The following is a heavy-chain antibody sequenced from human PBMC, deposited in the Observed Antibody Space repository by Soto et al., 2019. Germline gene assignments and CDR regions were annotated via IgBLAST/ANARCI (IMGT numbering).Heavy chain of an antibody. CDR2: ISYDGSNK. D-gene: IGHD3-16*02. V-gene: IGHV3-30-3*01. CDR3: ARDRGLRLGELSLNPDAFDI. J-gene: IGHJ3*02. Sequence: QVQLVESGGGVVQPGRSLRLSCAASGFTFSSYAMHWVRQAPGKGLEWVAVISYDGSNKYYADSVKGRFTISRDNSKNTLYLQMNSLRAEDTAVYYCARDRGLRLGELSLNPDAFDIWGQGTMVTVSS. CDR1: GFTFSSYA.